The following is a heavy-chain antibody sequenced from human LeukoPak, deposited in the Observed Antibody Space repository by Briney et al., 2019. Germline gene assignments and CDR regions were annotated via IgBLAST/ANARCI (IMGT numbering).Heavy chain of an antibody. J-gene: IGHJ4*02. D-gene: IGHD1-14*01. CDR2: ISYDGSNK. CDR3: ARGSEY. Sequence: GGSLRLSCTTSGFTFGDYLMSWFRQAPGKGLEWVAVISYDGSNKYYADSVKGRFTISRDNSKNTLYLQMNSLRAEDTALYYCARGSEYWGQGTLVTVSS. V-gene: IGHV3-33*05. CDR1: GFTFGDYL.